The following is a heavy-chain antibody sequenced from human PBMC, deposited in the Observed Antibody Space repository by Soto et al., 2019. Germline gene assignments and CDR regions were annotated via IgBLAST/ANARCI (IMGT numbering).Heavy chain of an antibody. CDR1: GFTFSNAW. Sequence: PGGSLRLSCAASGFTFSNAWMSWVRQAPGKGLEWVGRIKSKTDGGTTDYAAPVKGRFTISRDDSKNTLYLQMNSLKTEDTAVYYCTTDAMVRGARVYYFDYWGQGPLVTVSS. CDR2: IKSKTDGGTT. J-gene: IGHJ4*02. V-gene: IGHV3-15*01. D-gene: IGHD3-10*01. CDR3: TTDAMVRGARVYYFDY.